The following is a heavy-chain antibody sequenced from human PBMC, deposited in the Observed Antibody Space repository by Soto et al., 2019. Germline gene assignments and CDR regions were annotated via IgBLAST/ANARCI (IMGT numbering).Heavy chain of an antibody. CDR1: GGSISRGGYS. V-gene: IGHV4-30-2*01. Sequence: PSETLSLTCAVSGGSISRGGYSWSWIRQPPGKGLEWIGYIYHTGSTYYNPSLKSRVTISVDRSRNQFSLKLSSVTAADTAVYYCAREYYDILTGYYYFDYWGQGTLVTVSS. CDR3: AREYYDILTGYYYFDY. J-gene: IGHJ4*02. CDR2: IYHTGST. D-gene: IGHD3-9*01.